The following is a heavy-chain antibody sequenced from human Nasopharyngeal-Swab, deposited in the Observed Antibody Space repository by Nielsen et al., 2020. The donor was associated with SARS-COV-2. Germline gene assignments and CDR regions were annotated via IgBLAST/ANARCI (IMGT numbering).Heavy chain of an antibody. CDR1: GDTFSHYP. CDR3: ARDRSASWSALDV. V-gene: IGHV1-2*04. CDR2: INPNSGGT. Sequence: ASVKVSCKASGDTFSHYPISWVRQAPGQGLEWMGWINPNSGGTNYAQKFQGWVTMTRDTSISTAYMELSRLKSDDTAMYYCARDRSASWSALDVWGKGTTVTVSS. J-gene: IGHJ6*04. D-gene: IGHD6-13*01.